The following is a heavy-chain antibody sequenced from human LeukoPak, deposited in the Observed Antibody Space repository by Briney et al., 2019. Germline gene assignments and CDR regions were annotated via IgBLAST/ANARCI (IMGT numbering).Heavy chain of an antibody. D-gene: IGHD1-26*01. J-gene: IGHJ4*02. V-gene: IGHV4-34*01. CDR3: ARSPPRGSGSYFGFGY. Sequence: SETLSLTCAVYGVSFSGYYWSWIRQPPGKGLEWIGEINHSGSTNYNPSLKSRVTISVDTSKNQFSLKLSSVTAADTAVYYCARSPPRGSGSYFGFGYWGQGTLVTVSS. CDR1: GVSFSGYY. CDR2: INHSGST.